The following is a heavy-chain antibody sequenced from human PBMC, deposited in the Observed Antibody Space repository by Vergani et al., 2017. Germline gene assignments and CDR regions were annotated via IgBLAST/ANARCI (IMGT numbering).Heavy chain of an antibody. CDR3: ARATIYQEQQLVILYFQH. D-gene: IGHD6-13*01. Sequence: EVQLVESGGGLVQPGRSLRLSCAASGFTFDDYAMHWVRQAPGKGLEWVSGISWNSGSIGYADSVKGRFTISRDNAKNSLYLQMNSLRAEDTALYYCARATIYQEQQLVILYFQHWGQGTLVTVSS. V-gene: IGHV3-9*01. CDR1: GFTFDDYA. J-gene: IGHJ1*01. CDR2: ISWNSGSI.